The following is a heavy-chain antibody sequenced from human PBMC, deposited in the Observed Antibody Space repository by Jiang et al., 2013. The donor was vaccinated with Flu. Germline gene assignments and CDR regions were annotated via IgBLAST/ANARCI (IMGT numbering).Heavy chain of an antibody. Sequence: QSGSELKKPGASVKVSCKASGYTFTSYAMNWVRQAPGQGLEWMGWINTNTGNPTYAQGFTGRFVFSLDTSVSTAYLQISSLKAEDTAVYYCARVGWWSSSWSEYYYGMDVWGQGTTVHRLL. J-gene: IGHJ6*02. D-gene: IGHD6-13*01. CDR3: ARVGWWSSSWSEYYYGMDV. CDR2: INTNTGNP. V-gene: IGHV7-4-1*02. CDR1: GYTFTSYA.